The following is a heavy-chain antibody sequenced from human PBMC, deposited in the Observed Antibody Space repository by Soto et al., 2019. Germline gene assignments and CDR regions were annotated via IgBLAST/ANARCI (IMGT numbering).Heavy chain of an antibody. CDR1: GFTVSSNY. D-gene: IGHD2-15*01. CDR2: IYSGGST. J-gene: IGHJ3*02. CDR3: ARDRYCSGGSCYRDAFDI. Sequence: PGGSLRLSCAASGFTVSSNYMSWVRQAPGKGLEWVSVIYSGGSTYYADSVKGRFTISRHNSKNTLYLQMNSLRAEDTAVYYCARDRYCSGGSCYRDAFDIWGQGTMVTVSS. V-gene: IGHV3-53*04.